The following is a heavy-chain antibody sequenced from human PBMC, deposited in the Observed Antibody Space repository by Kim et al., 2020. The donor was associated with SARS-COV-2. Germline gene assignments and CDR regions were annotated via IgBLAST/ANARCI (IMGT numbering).Heavy chain of an antibody. J-gene: IGHJ4*02. Sequence: GGSLRLSCAASGFTFSSYAMHWVRQAPGKGLEWVAVISYDGSNKYYADSVKGRFTISRDNSKNTLYLQMNSLRAEDTAVYYCARDQGGSSGCYPGAFDYWGQGTLVTVSS. CDR2: ISYDGSNK. V-gene: IGHV3-30*04. CDR1: GFTFSSYA. CDR3: ARDQGGSSGCYPGAFDY. D-gene: IGHD3-22*01.